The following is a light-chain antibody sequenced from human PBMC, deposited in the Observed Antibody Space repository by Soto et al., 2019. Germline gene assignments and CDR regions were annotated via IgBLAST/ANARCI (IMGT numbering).Light chain of an antibody. CDR3: KQYGSSGK. V-gene: IGKV3-20*01. CDR2: GAS. Sequence: EIVLTQSPGTLSLSPVERATLSCRASQCVSNYYLAWYQQKPGQAPRLIIYGASNRATGIPDRFSGSGSGKDFTLTISRLEPEDFAVYYCKQYGSSGKFGQGTKVDIK. J-gene: IGKJ1*01. CDR1: QCVSNYY.